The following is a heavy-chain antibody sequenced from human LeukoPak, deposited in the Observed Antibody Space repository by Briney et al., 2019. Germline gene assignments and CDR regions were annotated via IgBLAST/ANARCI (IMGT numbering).Heavy chain of an antibody. V-gene: IGHV3-15*07. Sequence: GGSLRLSCAASGFTFSNAWMNWVRQAPGKGLEWVGRIKSKTDGGTTDYAAPVKGRFTISRGDSKNTLYLQMNSLKTEDTAVYYCTTDHPPERYPYHFDYWGQGTLVTVSS. J-gene: IGHJ4*02. CDR1: GFTFSNAW. CDR2: IKSKTDGGTT. D-gene: IGHD2-2*02. CDR3: TTDHPPERYPYHFDY.